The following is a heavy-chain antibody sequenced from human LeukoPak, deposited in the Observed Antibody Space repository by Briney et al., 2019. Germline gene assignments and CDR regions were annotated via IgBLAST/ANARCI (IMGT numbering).Heavy chain of an antibody. CDR2: IYYSGST. V-gene: IGHV4-59*01. D-gene: IGHD3-10*01. CDR1: GGSISSYY. CDR3: ARVAGSGYLHYGMDV. J-gene: IGHJ6*02. Sequence: SETLSLTCTVSGGSISSYYRSWIRQPPGKGLEWIGYIYYSGSTNYNPSLKSRVTISVDTSKNQFSLKLSSVTAADTAVYYCARVAGSGYLHYGMDVWGQGTTVTVSS.